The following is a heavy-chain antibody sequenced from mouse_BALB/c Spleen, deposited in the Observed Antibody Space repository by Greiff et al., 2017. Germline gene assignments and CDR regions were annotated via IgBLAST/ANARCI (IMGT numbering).Heavy chain of an antibody. CDR3: ANLYYGYGYYAMDY. D-gene: IGHD1-2*01. J-gene: IGHJ4*01. V-gene: IGHV2-5-1*01. CDR2: IWRGGST. Sequence: QVQLKESGPSLVQPSQSLSITCTVSGFSLTSYGVHWVRQSPGKGLEWLGVIWRGGSTDYNAAFMSRLSITKDNSKSQVFFKMNSLQADDTAIYYCANLYYGYGYYAMDYWGQGTSVTVSS. CDR1: GFSLTSYG.